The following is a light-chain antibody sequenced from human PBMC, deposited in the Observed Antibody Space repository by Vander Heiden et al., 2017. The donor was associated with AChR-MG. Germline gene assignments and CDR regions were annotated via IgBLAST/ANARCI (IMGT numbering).Light chain of an antibody. J-gene: IGKJ5*01. CDR3: QQRSDWPPSIT. Sequence: EVVLTQSPATPCLSTGERATLSCRASQSVSSYFAWYQQKPGQAPRLLIYDTSNRATGIPARFSGSGSGTDFTLTISSLEPEDSAVYYCQQRSDWPPSITFGQGTRLEIK. CDR2: DTS. V-gene: IGKV3-11*01. CDR1: QSVSSY.